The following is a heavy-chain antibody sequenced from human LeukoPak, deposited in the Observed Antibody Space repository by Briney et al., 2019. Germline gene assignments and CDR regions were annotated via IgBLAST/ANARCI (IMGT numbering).Heavy chain of an antibody. V-gene: IGHV4-38-2*02. J-gene: IGHJ4*02. CDR2: IYHSGST. Sequence: SETLSLTCTVSGYSISSGYYWGWIRQPPGKGLEWIGSIYHSGSTYYNPSLKSRVTISVDTSKNQFSLKLSSVTAADTAVYYCATIIGFGGATNPRPAKSGFFDYWGQGTLVTVSS. CDR1: GYSISSGYY. CDR3: ATIIGFGGATNPRPAKSGFFDY. D-gene: IGHD3-16*01.